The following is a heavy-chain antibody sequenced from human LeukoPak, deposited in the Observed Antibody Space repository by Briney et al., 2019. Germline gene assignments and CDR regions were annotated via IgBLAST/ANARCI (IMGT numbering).Heavy chain of an antibody. D-gene: IGHD1-1*01. J-gene: IGHJ3*02. V-gene: IGHV4-59*08. CDR3: AWLQLERRDAFDI. Sequence: PSETLSLTCTVSGGSISSYYWSWVRQPPGKGLEWIGYIYYSGSTNYNPSLKSRVTISVDTSKNQFSLKLSSVTAADTAVYYCAWLQLERRDAFDIWGQGTMVTVSS. CDR1: GGSISSYY. CDR2: IYYSGST.